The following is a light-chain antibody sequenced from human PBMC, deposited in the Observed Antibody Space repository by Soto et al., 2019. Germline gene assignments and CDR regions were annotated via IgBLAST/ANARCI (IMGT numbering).Light chain of an antibody. CDR2: LEGSGSY. Sequence: QSVLTQSSSASASLGSSVKLTCTLSSGHSSYIIAWHQQQPGKAPRYLMKLEGSGSYNKGSGVPDRFSGSSSGADRYLTISNLQFEDEADYYCETWVSNLRVFGGGTKVTVL. CDR3: ETWVSNLRV. J-gene: IGLJ3*02. CDR1: SGHSSYI. V-gene: IGLV4-60*02.